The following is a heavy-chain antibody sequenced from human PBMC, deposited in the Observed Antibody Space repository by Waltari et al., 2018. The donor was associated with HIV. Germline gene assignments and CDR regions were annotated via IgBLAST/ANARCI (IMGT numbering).Heavy chain of an antibody. CDR1: GDSITTSF. V-gene: IGHV4-59*01. CDR3: ARGGTFDSAGHYLFVS. J-gene: IGHJ4*02. CDR2: IYYSGNA. Sequence: QVQLQESGPGLVKPSETLSLTCSVSGDSITTSFWNWIRHPPGKGLEWIGYIYYSGNANYNPSLKSRVSMSLDTSRNQFSLKLTSVTAADAAVYYCARGGTFDSAGHYLFVSWGQGTLVTVSS. D-gene: IGHD3-22*01.